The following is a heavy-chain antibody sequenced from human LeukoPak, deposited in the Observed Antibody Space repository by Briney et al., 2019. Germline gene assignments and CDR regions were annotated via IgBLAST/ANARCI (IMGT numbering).Heavy chain of an antibody. J-gene: IGHJ6*03. CDR3: ARVSSGSYFGYYYYYMDV. CDR2: ISYDGSNK. Sequence: PGGSLRLSCAASGFTLSSYAMHRVRQAPGKGLEWVAVISYDGSNKYYADSVKGRFTISRDNSKNTLYLQMNSLRAEDTAVYYCARVSSGSYFGYYYYYMDVWGKGTTVTVSS. CDR1: GFTLSSYA. D-gene: IGHD1-26*01. V-gene: IGHV3-30*04.